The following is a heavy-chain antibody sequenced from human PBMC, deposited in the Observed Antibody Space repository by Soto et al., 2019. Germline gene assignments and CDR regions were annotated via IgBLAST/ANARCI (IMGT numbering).Heavy chain of an antibody. CDR3: ARARSGWYDFDY. J-gene: IGHJ4*02. Sequence: PSETLSLTCTVSGGSISSYYLSWIRQPPGKGLEWIVYIYYSGSTNYNPSLKSRVTVSVYTSKNQFSLKLSSVTAADTAVYYCARARSGWYDFDYWGQGTLVTVSS. CDR1: GGSISSYY. V-gene: IGHV4-59*01. D-gene: IGHD6-19*01. CDR2: IYYSGST.